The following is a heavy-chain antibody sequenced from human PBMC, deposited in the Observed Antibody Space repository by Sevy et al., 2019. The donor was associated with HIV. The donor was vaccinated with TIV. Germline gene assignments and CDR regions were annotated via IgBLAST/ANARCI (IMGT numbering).Heavy chain of an antibody. D-gene: IGHD5-12*01. CDR1: GFTFRNAW. V-gene: IGHV3-15*01. CDR2: IRNDPDGGTT. J-gene: IGHJ6*02. CDR3: STDIVVQSGYSYDFSTFNPDLPHNSGADV. Sequence: GESLKISCTASGFTFRNAWMTWVRQVPGKGLEWVGSIRNDPDGGTTDYAAPVRGRFTISRDDSKNTLYLQMNSLETEDTAVYYCSTDIVVQSGYSYDFSTFNPDLPHNSGADVWGQGTTVTVSS.